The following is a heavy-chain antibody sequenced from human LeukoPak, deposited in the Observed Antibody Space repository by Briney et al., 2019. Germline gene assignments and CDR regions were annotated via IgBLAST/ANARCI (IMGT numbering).Heavy chain of an antibody. CDR2: INPNSGGT. J-gene: IGHJ4*02. Sequence: GASVKVSCKASGYTFTSYDINWVRQAPGQGLEWMGWINPNSGGTNYAQKFQGRVTMTRDTSISTAYMELSRLRSDDTAVYYCAREYCSSTSCYIEEDYWGQGTLVTVSS. CDR1: GYTFTSYD. V-gene: IGHV1-2*02. D-gene: IGHD2-2*02. CDR3: AREYCSSTSCYIEEDY.